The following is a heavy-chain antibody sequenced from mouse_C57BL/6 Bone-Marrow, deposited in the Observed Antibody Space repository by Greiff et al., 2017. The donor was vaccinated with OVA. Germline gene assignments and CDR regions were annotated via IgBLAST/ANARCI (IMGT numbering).Heavy chain of an antibody. Sequence: EVQLQQSGPELVKPGASVKISCKASGYTFTDYYMNWVKQSHGKSLEWIGAINPNNGGTSYNQKFKGKATLTVDKSSSTAYMELRSLTSEDSAVSYCAREDDDYCTWYFDVWGTGTTVTVSS. V-gene: IGHV1-26*01. CDR3: AREDDDYCTWYFDV. CDR1: GYTFTDYY. D-gene: IGHD2-3*01. J-gene: IGHJ1*03. CDR2: INPNNGGT.